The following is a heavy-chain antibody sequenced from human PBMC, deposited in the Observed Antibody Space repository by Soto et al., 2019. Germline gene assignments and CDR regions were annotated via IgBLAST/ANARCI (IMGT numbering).Heavy chain of an antibody. CDR3: AKCGRGAPATVEIDY. Sequence: EVQRLESGGGLVQPGGSLRLSCSASGFTFSSYAMSWVRQAPGKGLEWVSAISGSGGSTYYADSVKGRFTISRDNSKNTLYLQMNSLRAEDTAVYYCAKCGRGAPATVEIDYWGQGTLVTVSS. V-gene: IGHV3-23*01. J-gene: IGHJ4*02. CDR1: GFTFSSYA. CDR2: ISGSGGST. D-gene: IGHD2-2*01.